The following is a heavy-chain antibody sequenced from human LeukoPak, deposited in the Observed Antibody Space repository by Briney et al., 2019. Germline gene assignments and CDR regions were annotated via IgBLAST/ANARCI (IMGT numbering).Heavy chain of an antibody. CDR1: GYTFTSYY. Sequence: ASVKVSCKASGYTFTSYYMHWVRQAPGQGLEWMGIINPSGGSTSYAQKFQGRVTMTRDTSTSTVYMELSSLRSEDTAVYYCASILRRYDSSGNDAFDIWGQGTLVTVSS. CDR2: INPSGGST. CDR3: ASILRRYDSSGNDAFDI. D-gene: IGHD3-22*01. V-gene: IGHV1-46*01. J-gene: IGHJ3*02.